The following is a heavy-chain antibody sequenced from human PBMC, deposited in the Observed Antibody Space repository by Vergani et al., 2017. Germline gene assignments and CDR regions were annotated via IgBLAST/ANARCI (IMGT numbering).Heavy chain of an antibody. CDR1: GDSVISTDYH. D-gene: IGHD3-16*01. CDR2: MDYSGST. J-gene: IGHJ2*01. CDR3: ASGKYYSDSTSHFRGRYFDV. Sequence: QVQLQESGPGLVKPSETLSLTCTVSGDSVISTDYHWGWIRQPPGKGLEWIGSMDYSGSTSYNPSLESRISISFETPKNQFSLRLTSVTAADTAVYYCASGKYYSDSTSHFRGRYFDVWVRGTLVTVPS. V-gene: IGHV4-39*01.